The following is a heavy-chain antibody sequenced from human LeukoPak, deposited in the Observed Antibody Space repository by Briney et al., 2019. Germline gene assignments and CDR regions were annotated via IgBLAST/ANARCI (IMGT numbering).Heavy chain of an antibody. V-gene: IGHV3-23*01. Sequence: GGSLRLSCAASAFGFNIYAMSWLRQAPGKGLEWVSVISGSGGSTDYADSVKGRFTISRDNSNNTLYLQMNSLRAEDTAVYYCVIAVAYYRFDSWGQGTPVTISS. CDR2: ISGSGGST. CDR3: VIAVAYYRFDS. CDR1: AFGFNIYA. J-gene: IGHJ4*02. D-gene: IGHD3-10*01.